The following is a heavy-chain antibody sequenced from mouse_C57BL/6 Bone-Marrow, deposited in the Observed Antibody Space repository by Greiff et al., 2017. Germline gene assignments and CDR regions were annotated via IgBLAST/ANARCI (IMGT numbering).Heavy chain of an antibody. CDR3: ARRAYYDYDEAMDY. CDR1: GFTFSSYG. V-gene: IGHV5-6*03. CDR2: ISSGGSYT. D-gene: IGHD2-4*01. Sequence: EVKLVESGGGLVKPGGSLKLSCAASGFTFSSYGMSWVRQTPDKRLEWVATISSGGSYTYYPDSVKGRFTISRDNAKNTLYLQMSSLKSEDTAMYYCARRAYYDYDEAMDYWGQGTSVTVSS. J-gene: IGHJ4*01.